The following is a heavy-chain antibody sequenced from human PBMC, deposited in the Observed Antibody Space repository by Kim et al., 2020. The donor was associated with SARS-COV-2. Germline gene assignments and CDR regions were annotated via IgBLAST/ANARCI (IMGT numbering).Heavy chain of an antibody. J-gene: IGHJ6*02. CDR3: ASGSSWGDYYYYYGMDV. CDR2: IYYSGST. CDR1: GGSISSSSYY. D-gene: IGHD3-10*01. Sequence: SETLSLTCTVSGGSISSSSYYWGWIRQPPGKGLEWIGSIYYSGSTYYNPSLKSRVTISVDTSKNQFSLKLSSVTAADTAVYYCASGSSWGDYYYYYGMDVWGQGTTVTVSS. V-gene: IGHV4-39*01.